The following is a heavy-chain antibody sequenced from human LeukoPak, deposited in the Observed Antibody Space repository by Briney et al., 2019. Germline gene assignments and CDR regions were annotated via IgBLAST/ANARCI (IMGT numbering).Heavy chain of an antibody. CDR1: GYSFTSYW. Sequence: GESLKIPCKGSGYSFTSYWIGWVRQMPGKGLEWMGIIYPGDSDTRYSPSFQGQVTISADKSISTAYLQWSSLKASDTAMYYYARRSDDSSEDYWGQGTLVTVSS. CDR2: IYPGDSDT. V-gene: IGHV5-51*01. D-gene: IGHD3-22*01. J-gene: IGHJ4*02. CDR3: ARRSDDSSEDY.